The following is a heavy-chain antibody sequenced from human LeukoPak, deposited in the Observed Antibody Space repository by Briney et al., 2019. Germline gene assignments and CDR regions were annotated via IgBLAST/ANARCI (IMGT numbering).Heavy chain of an antibody. CDR2: ISSSSSYI. V-gene: IGHV3-21*01. D-gene: IGHD2-2*01. CDR3: AKDLGGYCSSTSCPTWFDP. CDR1: GFTFSTYS. J-gene: IGHJ5*02. Sequence: TGGSLRLSCEVSGFTFSTYSMNWVRQAPGKGLEGVSSISSSSSYIYYADSVKGRFTISRDNAKNSLFLQMNSLRAEDTAVYYCAKDLGGYCSSTSCPTWFDPWGQGTLVTVSS.